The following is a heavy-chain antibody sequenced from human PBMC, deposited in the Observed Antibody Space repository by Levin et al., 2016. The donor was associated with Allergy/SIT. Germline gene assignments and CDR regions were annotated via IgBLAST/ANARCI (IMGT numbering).Heavy chain of an antibody. V-gene: IGHV3-15*01. J-gene: IGHJ6*02. CDR3: TTVGITGTGIGMDV. D-gene: IGHD1/OR15-1a*01. CDR2: IKSKTDGGTT. Sequence: WIRQPPGKGLERVGRIKSKTDGGTTDYAAPVKGRFTISRDDSKNTLYLQMNSLKTEDTAVYYCTTVGITGTGIGMDVWGQGTTVTVSS.